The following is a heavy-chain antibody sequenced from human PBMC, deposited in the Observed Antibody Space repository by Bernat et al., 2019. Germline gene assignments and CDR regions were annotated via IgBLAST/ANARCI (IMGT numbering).Heavy chain of an antibody. CDR3: ARDLSWVIAAGGNYYYYGMDV. Sequence: EVQLVESGGGLVKPGGSLRLSCAASGFTFSSYSMNWVRQAPGKGLEWVSSISSSSSYIYYADSVKGRFTISRDNAKNSLYLQMNSLRAEDTAVYYCARDLSWVIAAGGNYYYYGMDVWGQGTTVTVSS. V-gene: IGHV3-21*01. CDR2: ISSSSSYI. CDR1: GFTFSSYS. D-gene: IGHD6-13*01. J-gene: IGHJ6*02.